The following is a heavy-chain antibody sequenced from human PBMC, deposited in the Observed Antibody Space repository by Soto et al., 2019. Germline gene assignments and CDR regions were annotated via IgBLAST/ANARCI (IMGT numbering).Heavy chain of an antibody. CDR2: ISGYNSDT. D-gene: IGHD2-2*01. Sequence: QVQLVQSGAEVKKPGASVKVSCKASGYTFASYGISWVRQAPGQGLEWRGWISGYNSDTKYTQKFQGRVTMTTATSTSTAYMELRSRRSDDTAVYYCARDRCTVTSCYWKYFDYCGQGTLVTVSS. V-gene: IGHV1-18*01. CDR3: ARDRCTVTSCYWKYFDY. J-gene: IGHJ4*02. CDR1: GYTFASYG.